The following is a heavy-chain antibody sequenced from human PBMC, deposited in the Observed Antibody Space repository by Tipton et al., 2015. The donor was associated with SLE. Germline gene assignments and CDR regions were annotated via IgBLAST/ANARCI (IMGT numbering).Heavy chain of an antibody. V-gene: IGHV3-53*05. Sequence: SLRLSCAASGFNVNTNYMIWVRQTPGKGLEWVSVIYSGGTTYYADSVRGRFSISRDNSKNTLYLQMNSLRAEDTAVYFCARVGSGDFWSDSYTGYYFYGLDVWGRGTTGTVSS. J-gene: IGHJ6*02. D-gene: IGHD3-3*01. CDR1: GFNVNTNY. CDR2: IYSGGTT. CDR3: ARVGSGDFWSDSYTGYYFYGLDV.